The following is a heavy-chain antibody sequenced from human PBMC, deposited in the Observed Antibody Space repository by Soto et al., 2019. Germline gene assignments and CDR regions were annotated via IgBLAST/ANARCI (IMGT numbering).Heavy chain of an antibody. V-gene: IGHV4-61*01. CDR2: IYYSGST. D-gene: IGHD2-8*01. CDR3: ARNLYYAKGSYVDY. J-gene: IGHJ4*02. Sequence: SETLSLTCTASGGSVSSGSYYWSWIGQPPGKGLEWIGYIYYSGSTNSNPSLNSRVTISVDTSNNQFSLMLSSVTAADTAVYYCARNLYYAKGSYVDYWGQGTLVTVSS. CDR1: GGSVSSGSYY.